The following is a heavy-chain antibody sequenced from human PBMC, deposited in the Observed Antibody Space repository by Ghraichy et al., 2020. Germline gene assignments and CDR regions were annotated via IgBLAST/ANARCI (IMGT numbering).Heavy chain of an antibody. CDR2: IWYDGSNK. D-gene: IGHD2-8*01. CDR1: GFTFSSYG. J-gene: IGHJ6*02. CDR3: ARVMSAYYYYYGMDV. Sequence: GESLNISCAASGFTFSSYGMHWVRQAPGKGLEWVAVIWYDGSNKYYADSVKGRFTISRDNSKNTLYLQMNSLRAEDTAVYYCARVMSAYYYYYGMDVWGQGTTVTVSS. V-gene: IGHV3-33*01.